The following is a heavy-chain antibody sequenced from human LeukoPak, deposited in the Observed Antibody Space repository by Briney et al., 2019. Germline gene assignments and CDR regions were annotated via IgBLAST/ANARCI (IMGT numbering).Heavy chain of an antibody. CDR1: GFTFSSYS. Sequence: GGSLRLSCAASGFTFSSYSMNWVRQAPGKGLEWVSYISSSSSTIYYADSVKGRFTISRDNAKNSLYLQMNSLRAEDTAVYYCARVLAAAGTPGDYWGQGTLVTVSS. V-gene: IGHV3-48*01. CDR3: ARVLAAAGTPGDY. J-gene: IGHJ4*02. D-gene: IGHD6-13*01. CDR2: ISSSSSTI.